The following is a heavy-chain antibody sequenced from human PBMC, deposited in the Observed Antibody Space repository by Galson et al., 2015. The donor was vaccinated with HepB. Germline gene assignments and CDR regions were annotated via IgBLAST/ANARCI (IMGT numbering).Heavy chain of an antibody. V-gene: IGHV1-58*01. Sequence: TSSAVQWVRQARGQRLEWIGWIVVGSGNTNYAQKFQERVTITRDMSTSTAYMELSSLRSEDTAVYYCAVSARFSGSYLDYWGQGTLVTVSS. CDR2: IVVGSGNT. J-gene: IGHJ4*02. CDR1: TSSA. CDR3: AVSARFSGSYLDY. D-gene: IGHD1-26*01.